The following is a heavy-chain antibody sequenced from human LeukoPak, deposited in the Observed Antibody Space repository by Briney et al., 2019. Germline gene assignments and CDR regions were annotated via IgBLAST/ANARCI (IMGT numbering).Heavy chain of an antibody. J-gene: IGHJ4*02. CDR3: AKDGGLHYYDSSGYYDF. CDR1: GFTLSSYG. Sequence: GRSLRLSCAASGFTLSSYGMHWVRQAPGKGLEWVAVIWYDGSNKYYADSVKGRFTISRDNSKNTLYLQMNSLRAEDTAVYYCAKDGGLHYYDSSGYYDFWGQGTLVTVSS. V-gene: IGHV3-33*06. CDR2: IWYDGSNK. D-gene: IGHD3-22*01.